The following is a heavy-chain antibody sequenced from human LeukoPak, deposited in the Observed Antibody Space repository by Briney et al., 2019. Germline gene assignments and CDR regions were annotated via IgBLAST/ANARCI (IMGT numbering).Heavy chain of an antibody. D-gene: IGHD1-1*01. Sequence: GGSLRLSCAASGFTFSHYGMHWVRQAPGKGLEWVSAISGSGGSTYYADSVKGRFTISRDNSKNTLYLQMNSLRAEDTAVYYCAKAPRVQYYFDYWGQGTLVTVSS. CDR3: AKAPRVQYYFDY. J-gene: IGHJ4*02. CDR2: ISGSGGST. V-gene: IGHV3-23*01. CDR1: GFTFSHYG.